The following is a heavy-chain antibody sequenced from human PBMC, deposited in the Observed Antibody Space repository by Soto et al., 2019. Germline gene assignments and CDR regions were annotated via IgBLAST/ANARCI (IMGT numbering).Heavy chain of an antibody. D-gene: IGHD3-22*01. CDR2: IYHSGTT. CDR1: GGSISSGGYY. J-gene: IGHJ5*02. CDR3: ARSYYDSTGFAVYP. V-gene: IGHV4-31*03. Sequence: SSETLSLTCTVSGGSISSGGYYWSWIRQHPGKGLEWIGYIYHSGTTYYNPSLKSRVTISVDTSKNQFSLKLTSVTAADTAVYYCARSYYDSTGFAVYPWGQGTLVTAPQ.